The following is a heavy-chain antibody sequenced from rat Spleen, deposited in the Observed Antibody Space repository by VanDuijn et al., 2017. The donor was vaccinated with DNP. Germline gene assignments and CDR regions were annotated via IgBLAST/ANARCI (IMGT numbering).Heavy chain of an antibody. Sequence: EVHLVESGGGLLQPGRSLKLSCVASGFTFNNYWMTWIRQVPGKGLEWISSITSSGGSTYYPDSVRGRFTISRDNAKSTLYLQMNSLRSEDTATYYCTRDLATVVPYWGQGVMVTVSS. CDR3: TRDLATVVPY. J-gene: IGHJ2*01. D-gene: IGHD1-1*01. V-gene: IGHV5-31*01. CDR1: GFTFNNYW. CDR2: ITSSGGST.